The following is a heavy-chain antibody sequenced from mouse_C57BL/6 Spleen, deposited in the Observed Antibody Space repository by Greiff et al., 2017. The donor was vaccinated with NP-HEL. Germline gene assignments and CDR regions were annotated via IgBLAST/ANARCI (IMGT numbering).Heavy chain of an antibody. J-gene: IGHJ2*01. CDR2: IDPSDSET. D-gene: IGHD1-1*01. V-gene: IGHV1-52*01. Sequence: QVQLQQPGAELVRPGSSVKLSCKASGYTFTSYWMHWVKQRPIQGLEWIGNIDPSDSETHYNQKFKDKATLTVDKSSSTAYMQLSSLTSEDSAVYYCATSYYGSSAFEGWGKGTTLTVSS. CDR3: ATSYYGSSAFEG. CDR1: GYTFTSYW.